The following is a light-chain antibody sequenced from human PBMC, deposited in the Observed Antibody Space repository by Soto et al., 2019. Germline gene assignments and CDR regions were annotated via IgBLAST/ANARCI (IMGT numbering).Light chain of an antibody. Sequence: EIVLTQSPATLSLSPGERATLSCRASQSVSSSFLAWYQQKPGQAPRLLIYGASSRATGIPDRFSGSGSGTDFTLTISRLEPEDFAVYYCQQYGSSPFTSGPGTKVDFK. CDR3: QQYGSSPFT. CDR1: QSVSSSF. CDR2: GAS. J-gene: IGKJ3*01. V-gene: IGKV3-20*01.